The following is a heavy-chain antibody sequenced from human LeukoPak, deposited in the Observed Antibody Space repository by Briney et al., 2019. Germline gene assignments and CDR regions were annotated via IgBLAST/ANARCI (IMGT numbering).Heavy chain of an antibody. CDR3: ARAGKEQLSYYFDY. D-gene: IGHD6-13*01. CDR2: IYYSGST. Sequence: SETLSLTCTASGGSISSYYWSWIRQPPGKGLEWVGYIYYSGSTNYNPSLKSRVTISVDTSKNQFSLKLSSVTAADTAVYYCARAGKEQLSYYFDYWGQGTLVTVSS. CDR1: GGSISSYY. J-gene: IGHJ4*02. V-gene: IGHV4-59*01.